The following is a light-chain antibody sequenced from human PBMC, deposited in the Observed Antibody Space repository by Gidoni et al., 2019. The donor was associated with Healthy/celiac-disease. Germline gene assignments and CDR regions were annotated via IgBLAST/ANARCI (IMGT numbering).Light chain of an antibody. J-gene: IGKJ2*01. CDR2: GAS. V-gene: IGKV3-15*01. Sequence: EIVMTQSPATLSVSPGERATLSCRASQSVSSNLAWYQQKPGQAPRLLIYGASTRATGIPARFSGSGSETEFTLTISSLQSEDFAVYCCQQYNNWPPKTFGQGTKVEIK. CDR1: QSVSSN. CDR3: QQYNNWPPKT.